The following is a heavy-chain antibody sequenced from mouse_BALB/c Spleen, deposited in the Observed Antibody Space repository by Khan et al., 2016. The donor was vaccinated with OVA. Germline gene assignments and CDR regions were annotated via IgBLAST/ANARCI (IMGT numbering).Heavy chain of an antibody. CDR2: ISYSGVT. CDR1: GYSITSGYA. J-gene: IGHJ2*01. CDR3: ARGNYYGYYFDY. Sequence: EVQLVESRPGLEKPSQSLTLTCTVTGYSITSGYAWNWIRQFPGNKLEWMGYISYSGVTSYTPYLKGRISITRDTSKNKFFLQLNSVTTEDTATYYCARGNYYGYYFDYWGQGTTLTVSS. D-gene: IGHD1-1*01. V-gene: IGHV3-2*02.